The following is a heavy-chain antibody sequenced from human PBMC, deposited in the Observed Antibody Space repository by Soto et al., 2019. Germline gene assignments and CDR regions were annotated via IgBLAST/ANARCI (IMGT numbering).Heavy chain of an antibody. CDR3: AKEGLVWCDD. CDR2: INLDGSSI. CDR1: GFTFSSYW. D-gene: IGHD2-8*01. V-gene: IGHV3-74*01. J-gene: IGHJ4*02. Sequence: EVQLVESGGGLVQPGGSLRLSCAASGFTFSSYWMHWVRQAPGKGLVWVSRINLDGSSINYADSVKGRFTISRDNAKNTLYLQMNSLRAEDTAVYYCAKEGLVWCDDWGQGTVVTVSS.